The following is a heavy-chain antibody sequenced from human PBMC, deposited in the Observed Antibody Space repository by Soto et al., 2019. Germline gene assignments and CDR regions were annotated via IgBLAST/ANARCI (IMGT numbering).Heavy chain of an antibody. Sequence: GASVKISCKASGYTFISYGITWVRQAPGQGLEWMGWINAYNGNTNYAQKFQGRVTMTTDTSTSTAYMELRSLRSDDTAVYHCARAVVVVGTQAWFEPWGEGTLVTVSS. V-gene: IGHV1-18*04. CDR2: INAYNGNT. CDR1: GYTFISYG. D-gene: IGHD2-15*01. J-gene: IGHJ5*02. CDR3: ARAVVVVGTQAWFEP.